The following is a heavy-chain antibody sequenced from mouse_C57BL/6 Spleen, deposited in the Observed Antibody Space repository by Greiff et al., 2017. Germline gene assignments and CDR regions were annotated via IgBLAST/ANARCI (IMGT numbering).Heavy chain of an antibody. Sequence: VMLVESGAELVKPGASVKLSCKASGYTFTEYTIHWVKQRSGQGLEWIGWFYPGSGSIKYNEKFKDKATLTADKSSSTVYMELSRLTSEDSAVYFCARHEGGFITTVWYFDVWGTGTTVTVSS. D-gene: IGHD1-1*01. J-gene: IGHJ1*03. CDR3: ARHEGGFITTVWYFDV. V-gene: IGHV1-62-2*01. CDR2: FYPGSGSI. CDR1: GYTFTEYT.